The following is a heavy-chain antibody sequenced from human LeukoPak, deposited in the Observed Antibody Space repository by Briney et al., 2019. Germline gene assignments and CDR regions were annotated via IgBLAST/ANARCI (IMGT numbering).Heavy chain of an antibody. CDR2: ISSGSTST. V-gene: IGHV3-21*01. CDR1: GFTFSRHN. J-gene: IGHJ4*02. D-gene: IGHD1-26*01. CDR3: ARYSGTYRDY. Sequence: PGGALRLSCAASGFTFSRHNIKWVRQAPGEGLEWVSSISSGSTSTFYADSVKGRFTISRDNAKNSLYLQMDSLRAEDTALYYCARYSGTYRDYWGQGTLVTVSS.